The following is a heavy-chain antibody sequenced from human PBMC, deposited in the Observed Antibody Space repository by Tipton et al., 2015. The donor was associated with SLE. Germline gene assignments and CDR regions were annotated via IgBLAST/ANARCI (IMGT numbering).Heavy chain of an antibody. CDR2: IHYSGST. CDR3: VRDSGAYGGNPEAFDI. Sequence: TLSLTCAVSGYSISSGYYWGWIRQPPRKGLEWIGYIHYSGSTNYNPSLKSRVIISVDTSKNQFSLEVTSVTAADTAMYYCVRDSGAYGGNPEAFDIWGQGTMVTVSS. CDR1: GYSISSGYY. D-gene: IGHD4-23*01. V-gene: IGHV4-61*01. J-gene: IGHJ3*02.